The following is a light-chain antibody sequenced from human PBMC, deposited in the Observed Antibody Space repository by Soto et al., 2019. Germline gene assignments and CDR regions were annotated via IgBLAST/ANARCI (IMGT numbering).Light chain of an antibody. CDR1: SSDIGASNF. CDR3: ISYKTDDTFV. CDR2: EAT. Sequence: QSVLAQPSSVSGSPGQSITVSCTGTSSDIGASNFVSWYQHLPGRAPKVIIFEATNRPSGVSDRFSGSKAGITASLTISGLQADDEGEYFCISYKTDDTFVFGTGTKVTVL. V-gene: IGLV2-14*01. J-gene: IGLJ1*01.